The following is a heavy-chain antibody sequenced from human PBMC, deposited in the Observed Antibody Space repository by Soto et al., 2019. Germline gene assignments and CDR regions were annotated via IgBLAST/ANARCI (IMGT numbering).Heavy chain of an antibody. CDR2: ISYDGSNN. Sequence: GGSLRLSCAASGFTFSTYTIHWVRQAPGKGLEWVALISYDGSNNYYADSVKGRFTISRDNSKNTLYLQMTSLRAGDTAVYFCARGRPCYYDGSCPPACWGPGTLVTV. J-gene: IGHJ4*02. CDR1: GFTFSTYT. V-gene: IGHV3-30-3*01. D-gene: IGHD3-22*01. CDR3: ARGRPCYYDGSCPPAC.